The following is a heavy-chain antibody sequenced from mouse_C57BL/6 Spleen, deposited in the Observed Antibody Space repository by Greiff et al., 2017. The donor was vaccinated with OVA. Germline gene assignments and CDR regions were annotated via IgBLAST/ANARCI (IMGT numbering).Heavy chain of an antibody. CDR2: IDPNRGGT. CDR1: GYTFTSYW. J-gene: IGHJ4*01. D-gene: IGHD2-1*01. Sequence: QVQLKQPGAELVKPGASVKLSCKASGYTFTSYWMHWVKQRPGRGLEWIGRIDPNRGGTKYNEKFKSKATLTVDKPSSTAYMQLSSLTSEDSAVYYCARSGGNYFYAMDYWGQGTSVTVSS. V-gene: IGHV1-72*01. CDR3: ARSGGNYFYAMDY.